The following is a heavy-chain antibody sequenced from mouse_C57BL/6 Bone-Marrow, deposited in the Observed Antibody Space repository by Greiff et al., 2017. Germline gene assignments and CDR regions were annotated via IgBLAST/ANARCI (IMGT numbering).Heavy chain of an antibody. CDR1: GYTFTSYW. V-gene: IGHV1-64*01. Sequence: QVQLKQPGAELVKPGASVKLSCKASGYTFTSYWMHWVKQRPGQGLEWIGMIHPNSGSTNYNEKFKSKATLTVDKSSSTAYMQLSSLTSEDSAVYYCARLDYGYYAMDYWGQGTSVTVSS. CDR2: IHPNSGST. CDR3: ARLDYGYYAMDY. D-gene: IGHD2-4*01. J-gene: IGHJ4*01.